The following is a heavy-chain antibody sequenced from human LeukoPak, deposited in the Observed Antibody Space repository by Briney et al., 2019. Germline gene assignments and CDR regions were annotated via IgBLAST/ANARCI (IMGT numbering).Heavy chain of an antibody. CDR3: ARSGDSRNYYYYGMDV. V-gene: IGHV3-23*01. D-gene: IGHD2-21*02. Sequence: PGGSLRLSCAASGFTFSSYAMHWVRQAPGKGLEWVSAISGSGGSTYYADSVKGRFTISRDNAKNSLYLQMNSLRAEDTAVYYCARSGDSRNYYYYGMDVWGQGTTVTVSS. CDR1: GFTFSSYA. J-gene: IGHJ6*02. CDR2: ISGSGGST.